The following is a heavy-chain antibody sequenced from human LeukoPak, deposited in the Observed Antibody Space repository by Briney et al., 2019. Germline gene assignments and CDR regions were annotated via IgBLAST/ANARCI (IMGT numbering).Heavy chain of an antibody. CDR1: GFTLSTHW. J-gene: IGHJ4*02. CDR3: ARRWYTGTYYYFDL. V-gene: IGHV3-74*01. D-gene: IGHD1-26*01. CDR2: INGDGTTT. Sequence: GGSLRLSCAASGFTLSTHWMHWVRQAPGKGLVWVSRINGDGTTTSYADSVKGRFTISRVNAKSTLYLEMDSLRAEDTAMYYCARRWYTGTYYYFDLWGQGTLVTVSS.